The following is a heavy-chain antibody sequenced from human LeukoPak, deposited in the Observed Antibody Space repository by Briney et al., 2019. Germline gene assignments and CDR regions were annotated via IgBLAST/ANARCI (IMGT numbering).Heavy chain of an antibody. J-gene: IGHJ3*02. CDR1: GGSISNYY. V-gene: IGHV4-4*07. Sequence: PSETLSLTCTVSGGSISNYYWSWLRQPAGKGLEWFGRKYARGSSNYNPPVQSRVTMSVDTSKNQFSLKLRSVTAADTAVYYCARGRYCSADICTGGDSFDIWGQGTMVSVSP. CDR3: ARGRYCSADICTGGDSFDI. D-gene: IGHD2-15*01. CDR2: KYARGSS.